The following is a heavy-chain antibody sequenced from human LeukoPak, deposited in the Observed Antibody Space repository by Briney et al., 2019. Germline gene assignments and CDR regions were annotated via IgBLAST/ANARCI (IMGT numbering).Heavy chain of an antibody. Sequence: PGRSLRLSCATSGFTFSSYAMHRVRQAPGKGLEYVSAISSNGDSTYYANSVKGRFTISRDNSKNTLYLQMGSLRAEDMAVYYCARRREWGHAFDIWGQGTMVTVSS. D-gene: IGHD3-16*01. J-gene: IGHJ3*02. CDR3: ARRREWGHAFDI. CDR2: ISSNGDST. CDR1: GFTFSSYA. V-gene: IGHV3-64*01.